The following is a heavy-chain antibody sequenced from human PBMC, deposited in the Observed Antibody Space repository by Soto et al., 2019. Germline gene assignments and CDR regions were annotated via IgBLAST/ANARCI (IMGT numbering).Heavy chain of an antibody. CDR3: AKGGRQWLVTSDFNY. J-gene: IGHJ4*02. D-gene: IGHD6-19*01. V-gene: IGHV3-30*18. CDR2: VSHDGRNT. Sequence: VQLVESGGGVVQPGRSLRLSCAASGFTFSDYAMHWVRQAPGKGLEWVAVVSHDGRNTHYADSVKGRFTISRDSSKHSVSLDMTSLRAEDTAVYYCAKGGRQWLVTSDFNYWGQGALVTVSS. CDR1: GFTFSDYA.